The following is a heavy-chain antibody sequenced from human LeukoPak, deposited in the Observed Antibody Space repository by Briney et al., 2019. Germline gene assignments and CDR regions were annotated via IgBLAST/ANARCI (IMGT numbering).Heavy chain of an antibody. CDR3: ARRIYDSSGYPLFDY. Sequence: SETLSLTCTVSGGSISSCYWSWIRQPPGKGLEWIGYIYDSGSTNYNPSLKSRVTISVDTSKNQFSLKLSSVTAADTAVYYCARRIYDSSGYPLFDYWGQGTLVTVSS. D-gene: IGHD3-22*01. V-gene: IGHV4-59*08. J-gene: IGHJ4*02. CDR2: IYDSGST. CDR1: GGSISSCY.